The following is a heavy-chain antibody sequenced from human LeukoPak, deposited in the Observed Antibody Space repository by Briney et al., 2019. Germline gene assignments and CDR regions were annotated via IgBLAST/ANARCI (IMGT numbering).Heavy chain of an antibody. CDR1: GGSFSGYY. V-gene: IGHV4-34*01. D-gene: IGHD3-10*01. CDR3: ARDGLLWFGFDY. Sequence: SETLSLTCAVYGGSFSGYYWRWIRQPPGKGLEWIGVINHSGSTNYNPSLKSRVTISVDTSKNQFSLKLSSVTAADTAVYYCARDGLLWFGFDYWGQGTLVTVSS. J-gene: IGHJ4*02. CDR2: INHSGST.